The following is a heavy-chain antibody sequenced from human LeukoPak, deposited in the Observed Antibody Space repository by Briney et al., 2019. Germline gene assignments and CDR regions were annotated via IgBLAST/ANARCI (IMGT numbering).Heavy chain of an antibody. V-gene: IGHV4-38-2*01. Sequence: PSETLSLTCAVSGNSISSGYYWGWIRQPAGKGLEWIGTIYHSGSTSYNPSLKSRVTISVDTSENQFSLRLSSVTAADTAVYYCARESDSGGFSNYWGQGILVTVSS. CDR2: IYHSGST. CDR3: ARESDSGGFSNY. D-gene: IGHD3-22*01. J-gene: IGHJ4*02. CDR1: GNSISSGYY.